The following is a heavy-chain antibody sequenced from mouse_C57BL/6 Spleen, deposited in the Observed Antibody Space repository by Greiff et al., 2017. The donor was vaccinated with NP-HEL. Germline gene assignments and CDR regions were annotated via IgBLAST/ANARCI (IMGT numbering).Heavy chain of an antibody. Sequence: QVQLKQPGAELVKPGASVKMSCKASGYTFTSYWITWVKQRPGQGLEWIGDIYPGSGSTNYNEKFKSKATLTVDTSSSTAYMQLSSLTSEDSAVYYCARHNYGSSYAMDYWGQGTSVTVSS. CDR1: GYTFTSYW. CDR2: IYPGSGST. V-gene: IGHV1-55*01. J-gene: IGHJ4*01. CDR3: ARHNYGSSYAMDY. D-gene: IGHD1-1*01.